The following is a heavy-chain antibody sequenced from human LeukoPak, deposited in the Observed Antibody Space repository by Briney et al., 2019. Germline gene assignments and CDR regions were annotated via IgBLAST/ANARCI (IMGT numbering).Heavy chain of an antibody. CDR1: GFTFSSYA. CDR3: ARGYSSYYPDAFDI. CDR2: ISGSGGNT. D-gene: IGHD5-12*01. V-gene: IGHV3-23*01. Sequence: PGGSLRLSCAASGFTFSSYAMSWVRQAPGKGLEWVSSISGSGGNTYYPDSVKGRFTISRDNTKNSLYLQMNSLRAEDTAVYYCARGYSSYYPDAFDIWGQGTMVTVSS. J-gene: IGHJ3*02.